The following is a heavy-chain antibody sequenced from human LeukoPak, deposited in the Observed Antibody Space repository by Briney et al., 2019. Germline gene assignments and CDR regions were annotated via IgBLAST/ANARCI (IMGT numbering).Heavy chain of an antibody. CDR3: VRGGSGYGNFDS. CDR2: INSDGSTI. Sequence: GGSLRLSCAASGFTLSSYWMHWVRQAPGKGLVWVSRINSDGSTINYADSVKGRFTISRDKARNTRYLQMNGLRAEDTAVYCRVRGGSGYGNFDSWGQGTLVTVSP. CDR1: GFTLSSYW. V-gene: IGHV3-74*01. D-gene: IGHD5-12*01. J-gene: IGHJ4*02.